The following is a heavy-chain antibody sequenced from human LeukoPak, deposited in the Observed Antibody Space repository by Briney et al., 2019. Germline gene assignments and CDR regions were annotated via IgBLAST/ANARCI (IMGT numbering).Heavy chain of an antibody. CDR1: GYTFTSYY. CDR2: INPSGGST. D-gene: IGHD3-22*01. CDR3: ARGGGYYDSSGYTDAFGI. J-gene: IGHJ3*02. V-gene: IGHV1-46*01. Sequence: ASVKVSCKASGYTFTSYYMHWVRQAPGQGLEWMGIINPSGGSTSYAQKFQGRVTMTRDTSRSTVYMELSSLRSEDTAVYYCARGGGYYDSSGYTDAFGIWGQGTMVTVSS.